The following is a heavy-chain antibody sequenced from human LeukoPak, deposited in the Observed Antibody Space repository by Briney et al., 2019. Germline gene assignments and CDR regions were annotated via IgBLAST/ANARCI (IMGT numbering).Heavy chain of an antibody. Sequence: GGSLRLSCAASVFTFSSYSMSWVRQAPGKGLEWVANIKQDGSEKYYVESVKGRFTISRDNAKNSLYLQMNSLRVEDTAVYYCARVRDTYNHPVVYFDYWGQGTLVTVSS. CDR2: IKQDGSEK. CDR1: VFTFSSYS. CDR3: ARVRDTYNHPVVYFDY. D-gene: IGHD5-24*01. J-gene: IGHJ4*02. V-gene: IGHV3-7*05.